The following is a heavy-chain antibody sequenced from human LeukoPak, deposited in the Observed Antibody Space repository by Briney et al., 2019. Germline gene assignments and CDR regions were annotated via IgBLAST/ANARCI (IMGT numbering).Heavy chain of an antibody. Sequence: PSETLSLTCAVYGGSFSGYYWSWIRRPPGKGLEWIGEINHSGSTNYNPSLKSRVTISVDTSKNQFSLKLSSVTAADTAVYYCARAGYSSGWYIDYWGQGTLVTVSS. J-gene: IGHJ4*02. CDR1: GGSFSGYY. CDR3: ARAGYSSGWYIDY. CDR2: INHSGST. D-gene: IGHD6-19*01. V-gene: IGHV4-34*01.